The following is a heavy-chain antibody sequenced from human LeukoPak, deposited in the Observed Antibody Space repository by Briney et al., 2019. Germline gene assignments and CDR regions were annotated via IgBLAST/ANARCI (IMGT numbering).Heavy chain of an antibody. CDR2: INPNSGGT. V-gene: IGHV1-2*02. J-gene: IGHJ6*03. CDR3: ARDSPEYYYDSSGYPTYYYYYMDV. D-gene: IGHD3-22*01. CDR1: GYTFTGYY. Sequence: SVKVSCKASGYTFTGYYMHWVRQAPGQGLEWMGWINPNSGGTNYAQKFQGRVTMTRDTSISTAYMELSRLRSDDTAVYYCARDSPEYYYDSSGYPTYYYYYMDVWGKGTTVTISS.